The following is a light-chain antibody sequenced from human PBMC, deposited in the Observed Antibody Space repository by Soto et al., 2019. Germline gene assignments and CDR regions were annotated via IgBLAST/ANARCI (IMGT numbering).Light chain of an antibody. V-gene: IGKV3-15*01. CDR2: GAS. J-gene: IGKJ4*01. Sequence: EISMTRSPATLSVSPGDRATLSCRASQGVRSDLAWYQQKAGQSPRLLIYGASTRAAETPARFSGSGSETEFTLTISSLQSEDFAVYYCQQYSKWPLTFGGGTKVDIK. CDR1: QGVRSD. CDR3: QQYSKWPLT.